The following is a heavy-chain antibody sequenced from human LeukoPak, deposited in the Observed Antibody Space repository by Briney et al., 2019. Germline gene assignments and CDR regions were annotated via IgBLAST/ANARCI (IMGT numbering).Heavy chain of an antibody. V-gene: IGHV3-15*01. CDR2: IKSKTDGGTT. CDR3: TTDQAQTLPDYYYGSGSNFDY. CDR1: GFTFSNAW. J-gene: IGHJ4*02. D-gene: IGHD3-10*01. Sequence: PGGSLRLSCAASGFTFSNAWMSWVRQAPGKGLEWVGRIKSKTDGGTTDYAAPVKGRFTISRDDSKNTLYLQMNSLKTEDTAVYYCTTDQAQTLPDYYYGSGSNFDYWGQGTLVTVSS.